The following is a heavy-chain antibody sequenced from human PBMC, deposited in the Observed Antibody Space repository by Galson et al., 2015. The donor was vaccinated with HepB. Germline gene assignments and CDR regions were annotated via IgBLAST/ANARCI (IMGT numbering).Heavy chain of an antibody. CDR2: IYYSGST. CDR1: GGSVSSGSYY. CDR3: ARDRGYCSGGSCYPNWFDP. J-gene: IGHJ5*02. Sequence: SETLSLTCTVSGGSVSSGSYYWSWIRQPPGKGLEWIGYIYYSGSTNYNPSLKSRVTISVDTSKNQFSLKLSSVTAADTAVYYCARDRGYCSGGSCYPNWFDPWGQGTLVTVSS. D-gene: IGHD2-15*01. V-gene: IGHV4-61*01.